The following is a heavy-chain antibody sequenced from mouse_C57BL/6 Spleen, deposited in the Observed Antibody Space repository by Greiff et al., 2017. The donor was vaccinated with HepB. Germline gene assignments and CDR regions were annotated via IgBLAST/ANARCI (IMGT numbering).Heavy chain of an antibody. CDR3: ARKIYDGPFDY. V-gene: IGHV1-64*01. CDR1: GYTFTSYW. Sequence: QVQLKQPGAELVKPGASVKLSCKASGYTFTSYWMHWVKQRPGQGLEWIGMIHPNSGSTNYNEKFKSKATLTVDKSSSTAYMQLSSLTSEDSAVYYCARKIYDGPFDYWGQGTTLTVSS. J-gene: IGHJ2*01. CDR2: IHPNSGST. D-gene: IGHD2-3*01.